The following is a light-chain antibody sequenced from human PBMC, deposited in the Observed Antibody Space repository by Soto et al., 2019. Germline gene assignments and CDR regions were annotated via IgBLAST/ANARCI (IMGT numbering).Light chain of an antibody. CDR2: KAS. J-gene: IGKJ4*01. Sequence: DIQMTQSPSTLSASVGDRVTITYRASQSISSWLAWYQQKPGKAPKLLIYKASSLESGVPSRFSGSGSGKEFTLTISSLQPDDFATYYCQQSNSYPHTFGGGTKVEIK. CDR1: QSISSW. CDR3: QQSNSYPHT. V-gene: IGKV1-5*03.